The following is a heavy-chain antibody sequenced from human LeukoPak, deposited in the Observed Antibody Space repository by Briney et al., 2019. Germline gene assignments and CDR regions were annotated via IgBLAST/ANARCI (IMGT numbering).Heavy chain of an antibody. Sequence: GASVKVSCKASGYTFTGYYMHWVRQAPGQGLEWMGWINPNSGGTNYAQKFQGRVTMTRDTSISTAYMELSRLRSDDTAVYYCARARLGCYGSGDTGNWFDPWGQGTLVTVSS. CDR2: INPNSGGT. J-gene: IGHJ5*02. CDR1: GYTFTGYY. D-gene: IGHD3-10*01. CDR3: ARARLGCYGSGDTGNWFDP. V-gene: IGHV1-2*02.